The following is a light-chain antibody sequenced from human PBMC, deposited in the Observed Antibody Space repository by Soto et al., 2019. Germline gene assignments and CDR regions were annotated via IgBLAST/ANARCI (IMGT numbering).Light chain of an antibody. J-gene: IGKJ4*01. CDR1: QSISNF. Sequence: DNQMTQSPSSLSASVGDRVTITCRTSQSISNFLNWYQQKPGKAPKLLISAASILQSGVPSRFSGSGSGTDFTLTIDSLQREDFATYHCQQSYSIPLTFGGGTKVEIK. CDR2: AAS. V-gene: IGKV1-39*01. CDR3: QQSYSIPLT.